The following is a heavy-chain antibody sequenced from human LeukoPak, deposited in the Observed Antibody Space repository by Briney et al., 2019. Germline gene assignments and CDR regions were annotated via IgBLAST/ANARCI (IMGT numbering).Heavy chain of an antibody. J-gene: IGHJ4*02. D-gene: IGHD1-20*01. CDR2: ISSGSLTI. CDR3: AREAITGHREFDY. CDR1: GFTFRSYS. Sequence: GGSLRLSCAASGFTFRSYSMNWVRQAPGKGLEWVSYISSGSLTIYYADSVKGRFTISRDNAKNSLYLHMNSLRAEDTAVYYCAREAITGHREFDYWGQGTLVTASS. V-gene: IGHV3-48*01.